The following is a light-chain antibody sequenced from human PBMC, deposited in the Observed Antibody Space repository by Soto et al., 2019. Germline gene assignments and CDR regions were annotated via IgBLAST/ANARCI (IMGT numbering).Light chain of an antibody. Sequence: DIQMTQSPSSLSASVEDRVIITGRASQSISNSLAWYQQRPGTAPKLLIYDASTLENGVPSRFSGSGSGTEFTLTISSLQPDDSATYYCQQYSYYRTFGQGTKVDI. J-gene: IGKJ1*01. V-gene: IGKV1-5*01. CDR2: DAS. CDR1: QSISNS. CDR3: QQYSYYRT.